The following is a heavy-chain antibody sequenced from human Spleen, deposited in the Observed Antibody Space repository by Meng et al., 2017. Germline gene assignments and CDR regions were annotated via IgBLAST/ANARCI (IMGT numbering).Heavy chain of an antibody. J-gene: IGHJ4*02. D-gene: IGHD3-22*01. V-gene: IGHV7-4-1*02. Sequence: QVQLVQSGSELKKPGASVKVSCKASGYIFTTYALNWVRQAPGQGLEWMGWINTNTGNPTYAQDFTGRFVFSLDASVSTAYLQISSLKAEDSAVYFCARGTRHYYDSSGPDYWGQGTLVTVSS. CDR1: GYIFTTYA. CDR3: ARGTRHYYDSSGPDY. CDR2: INTNTGNP.